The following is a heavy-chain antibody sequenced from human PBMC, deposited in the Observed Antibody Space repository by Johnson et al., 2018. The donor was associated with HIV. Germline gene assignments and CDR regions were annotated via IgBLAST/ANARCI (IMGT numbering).Heavy chain of an antibody. Sequence: QVQLVESGGGLVKPGGSLRLSCAVSGFTFSDFYMSWIRQAPGKGLEWVSYISSSGGTIYYADSVKGRFTISRDNAKNSLYLQMNRLRADDTAVYYCAGGRGWVTLNAFDMWGQGTLVTVSS. CDR1: GFTFSDFY. J-gene: IGHJ3*02. CDR2: ISSSGGTI. D-gene: IGHD4-23*01. V-gene: IGHV3-11*04. CDR3: AGGRGWVTLNAFDM.